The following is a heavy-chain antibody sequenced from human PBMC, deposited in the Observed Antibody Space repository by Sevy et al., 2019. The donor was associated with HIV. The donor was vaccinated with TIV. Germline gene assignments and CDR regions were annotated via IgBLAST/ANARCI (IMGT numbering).Heavy chain of an antibody. CDR2: VFYFGTT. J-gene: IGHJ6*02. D-gene: IGHD3-9*01. Sequence: SETLSLTCSVSGASVSSANDYWSWIRQPPGKGLEWIGRVFYFGTTNYNPSLKPRVSISLDMSKKQFSLKLTSLTAADTAIYYCARDQYNDTLTGLYAMGVWGQGTTVTDSS. CDR3: ARDQYNDTLTGLYAMGV. CDR1: GASVSSANDY. V-gene: IGHV4-61*01.